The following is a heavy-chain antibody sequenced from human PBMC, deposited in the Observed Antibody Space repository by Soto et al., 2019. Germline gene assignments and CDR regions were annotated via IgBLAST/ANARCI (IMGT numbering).Heavy chain of an antibody. CDR3: ARGPAYYFYYGMGV. Sequence: VGSLRVFCAAAGFTFSSYVLHRVRQAPGKGLEWVAVRWYDGSNKYYADSVKGRFTISRDNSKNTLYLQMNSLRAEDTAVYYCARGPAYYFYYGMGVCGHGTTVTVA. CDR2: RWYDGSNK. V-gene: IGHV3-33*01. CDR1: GFTFSSYV. J-gene: IGHJ6*02.